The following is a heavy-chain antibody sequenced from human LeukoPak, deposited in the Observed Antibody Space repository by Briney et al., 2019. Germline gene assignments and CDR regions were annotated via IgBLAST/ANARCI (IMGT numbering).Heavy chain of an antibody. V-gene: IGHV4-59*01. CDR2: IYYSGST. J-gene: IGHJ4*02. CDR3: ARTYYDFWSGYYEDY. Sequence: SETLSLTCTVSGGSISSYYWSWIRQPPGKGLEWIGYIYYSGSTNYNPSLKSRVTISVDTSKNQFSLKLSSVTAADMAVYYCARTYYDFWSGYYEDYWGQGTLVTVSS. D-gene: IGHD3-3*01. CDR1: GGSISSYY.